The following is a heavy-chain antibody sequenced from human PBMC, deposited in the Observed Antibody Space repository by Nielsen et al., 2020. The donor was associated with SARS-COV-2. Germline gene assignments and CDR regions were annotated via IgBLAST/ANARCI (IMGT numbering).Heavy chain of an antibody. D-gene: IGHD5-12*01. J-gene: IGHJ4*02. CDR3: ARDGYSGYDGFDY. CDR1: GYTFTSYY. CDR2: IWYDGSNK. Sequence: SCKASGYTFTSYYMHWVRQAPGKGLEWVAVIWYDGSNKYYADSVKGRFTISRDNSKNTLYLQMNSLRAEDTAVYYCARDGYSGYDGFDYWGQGTLVTVSS. V-gene: IGHV3-33*01.